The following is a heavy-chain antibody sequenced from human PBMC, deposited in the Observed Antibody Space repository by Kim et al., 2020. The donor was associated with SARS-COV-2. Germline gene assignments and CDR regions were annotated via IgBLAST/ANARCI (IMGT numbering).Heavy chain of an antibody. Sequence: SETLSLTCAVYGGSFSGYYWSWIRQPPGKGLEWIGEINHSGSTNYNPSLKSRVTISVDTSKNQFSLKLSSVTAADTAVYYCARERNYYDSSGLFDYWGQGTLVTVSS. CDR2: INHSGST. J-gene: IGHJ4*02. CDR1: GGSFSGYY. V-gene: IGHV4-34*01. D-gene: IGHD3-22*01. CDR3: ARERNYYDSSGLFDY.